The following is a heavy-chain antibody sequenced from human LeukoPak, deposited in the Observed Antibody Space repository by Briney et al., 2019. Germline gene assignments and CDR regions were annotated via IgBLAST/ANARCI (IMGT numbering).Heavy chain of an antibody. V-gene: IGHV4-59*01. CDR2: IYYTGST. D-gene: IGHD5-18*01. CDR1: SGSISSYY. J-gene: IGHJ5*02. Sequence: PSETLSLTCTVSSGSISSYYWSRIRQPPGKGLEWIGYIYYTGSTNYNPSLKSRVTISVDTSKNQFSLKLSSVTAADTAVYYCARAYTAMDWFDPWGQGTLVTVSS. CDR3: ARAYTAMDWFDP.